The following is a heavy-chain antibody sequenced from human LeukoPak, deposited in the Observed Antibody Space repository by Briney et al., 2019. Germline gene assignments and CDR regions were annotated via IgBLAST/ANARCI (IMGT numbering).Heavy chain of an antibody. D-gene: IGHD2-2*01. CDR2: ISYDGSNK. V-gene: IGHV3-30*03. Sequence: GGSLRLSCAASGFTFSGSAMHWVRQAPGKGLEWVAVISYDGSNKYYADSVKGRFTISRDNSKNTLYLQMNSLRAEDTAVYYCGGLIVVADAMTPSNYFDYWGQGTLVTVSS. CDR3: GGLIVVADAMTPSNYFDY. J-gene: IGHJ4*02. CDR1: GFTFSGSA.